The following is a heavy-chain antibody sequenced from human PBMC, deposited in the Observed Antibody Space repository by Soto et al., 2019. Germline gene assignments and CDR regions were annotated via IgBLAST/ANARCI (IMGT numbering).Heavy chain of an antibody. Sequence: QLQLQESGPGLVKPSETLSLTCTVSGGSISSSSYYWGWIRQPPGKGLGWIGSIYYSGSTYYNPSLKSRVTISVDTSKNQFSLKLSSVTVADTAVYYCARHQSHSSSYVDPWGQGTLVTVSS. J-gene: IGHJ5*02. V-gene: IGHV4-39*01. CDR3: ARHQSHSSSYVDP. D-gene: IGHD6-13*01. CDR1: GGSISSSSYY. CDR2: IYYSGST.